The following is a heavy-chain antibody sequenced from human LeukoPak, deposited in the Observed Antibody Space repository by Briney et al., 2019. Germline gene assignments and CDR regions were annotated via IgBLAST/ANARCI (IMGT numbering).Heavy chain of an antibody. CDR3: ASGYSGSWGYGY. J-gene: IGHJ4*02. D-gene: IGHD6-13*01. Sequence: ASVKVSCKASGYTFTSYDINWVRQATGQGLEWMGWMNPNSGNTGYAQKFQGRVTMTRNTSISTAYMELSSLRSEDTAVYYCASGYSGSWGYGYWGQGTLVTVSS. CDR1: GYTFTSYD. V-gene: IGHV1-8*01. CDR2: MNPNSGNT.